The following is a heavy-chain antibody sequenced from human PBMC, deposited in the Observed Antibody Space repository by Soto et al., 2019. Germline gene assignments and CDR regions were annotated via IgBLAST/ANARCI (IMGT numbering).Heavy chain of an antibody. D-gene: IGHD1-7*01. CDR1: GGTFSSCA. J-gene: IGHJ5*02. Sequence: SVKVSCKASGGTFSSCAISWVRQAPGQGLEWMGGIIPIFGTANYAQKFQGRVTITADESTSTAYMELSSLRSEDTAVYYCARDWYNWNYGSQYNWFDPWGQGT. CDR3: ARDWYNWNYGSQYNWFDP. V-gene: IGHV1-69*13. CDR2: IIPIFGTA.